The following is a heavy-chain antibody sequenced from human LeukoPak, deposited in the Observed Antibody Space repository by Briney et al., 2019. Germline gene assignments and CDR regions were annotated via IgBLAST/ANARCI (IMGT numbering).Heavy chain of an antibody. CDR1: GYTFTSYG. CDR3: ARVLVYCSSTSCYLEDY. J-gene: IGHJ4*02. V-gene: IGHV1-18*01. Sequence: ASAKVSCKASGYTFTSYGISWVRQAPGQGLEWMGWISAYNGNTNYAQKLQGRVTMTTDTSTSTAYMELRSLRSDDTAVYYCARVLVYCSSTSCYLEDYWGQGTLVTVSS. D-gene: IGHD2-2*01. CDR2: ISAYNGNT.